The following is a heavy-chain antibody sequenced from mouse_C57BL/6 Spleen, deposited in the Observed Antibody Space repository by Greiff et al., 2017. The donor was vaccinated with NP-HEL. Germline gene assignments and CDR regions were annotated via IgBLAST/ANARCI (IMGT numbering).Heavy chain of an antibody. CDR3: ASFNWDDY. CDR2: ISGGGGNT. D-gene: IGHD4-1*02. V-gene: IGHV5-9*01. CDR1: GFTFSSYT. J-gene: IGHJ2*01. Sequence: EVQGVESGGGLVKPGGSLKLSCAASGFTFSSYTMSWVRQTPEKRLEWVATISGGGGNTYYPDSVKGRFTISSDNAKNTLYLQMSSLRSEDTALYYYASFNWDDYWGQGTTLTDSS.